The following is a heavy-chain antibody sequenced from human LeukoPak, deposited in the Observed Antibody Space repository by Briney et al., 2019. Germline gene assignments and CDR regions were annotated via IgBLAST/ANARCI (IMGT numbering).Heavy chain of an antibody. V-gene: IGHV3-7*01. D-gene: IGHD3-9*01. CDR2: IKDDGSDQ. J-gene: IGHJ4*02. CDR1: GFTFSSYS. CDR3: VSAVGYTFASGGYFAFDY. Sequence: PGGSLRLSCAASGFTFSSYSMKWVRQAPGKGLEGVANIKDDGSDQFYLDSVKRLFTISSDNTEHSVDLQLTSLRVEDTAVYYCVSAVGYTFASGGYFAFDYWGQGVRVTVSS.